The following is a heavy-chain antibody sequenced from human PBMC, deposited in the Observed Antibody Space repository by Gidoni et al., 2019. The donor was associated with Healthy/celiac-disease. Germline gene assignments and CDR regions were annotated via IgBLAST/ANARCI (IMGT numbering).Heavy chain of an antibody. J-gene: IGHJ4*02. V-gene: IGHV1-69*02. CDR2: IIPILGIA. CDR3: ARGGGGSGRYYFDY. D-gene: IGHD3-16*01. Sequence: QVQLVQSGAEVKKPGSSVQVSCKASGGTFSSYTISWVRQAPGQGLEWMGRIIPILGIANYAQKFQGRVTITADKSTSTAYMELSSLRSEDTAVYYCARGGGGSGRYYFDYWGQGTLVTVSS. CDR1: GGTFSSYT.